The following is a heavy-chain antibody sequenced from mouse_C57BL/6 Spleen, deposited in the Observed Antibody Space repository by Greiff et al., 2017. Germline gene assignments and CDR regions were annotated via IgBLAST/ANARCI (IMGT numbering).Heavy chain of an antibody. CDR2: IYPRDGST. CDR3: ANPGGNWYFDV. V-gene: IGHV1-85*01. CDR1: GYTFTSYD. Sequence: VQLQQSGPELVKPGASVKLSCKASGYTFTSYDINWVKQRPGQGLEWIGWIYPRDGSTKYNEKFKGKGTLTVDTSSSTAYMELHSLISEDSAVYFCANPGGNWYFDVWGTGTTVTVSS. J-gene: IGHJ1*03.